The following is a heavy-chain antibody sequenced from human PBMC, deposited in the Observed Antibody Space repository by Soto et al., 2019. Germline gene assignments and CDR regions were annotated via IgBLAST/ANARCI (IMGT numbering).Heavy chain of an antibody. CDR3: ARLSRDGYNYFDY. V-gene: IGHV3-13*01. J-gene: IGHJ4*02. CDR1: GFTFSSYD. Sequence: GGSLRLSCAASGFTFSSYDMHWVRQPTGKGLEWVSSIGTTGESFYPGSVKGRFTISRENAKNSLYLQMNSLRAGDTAVYYCARLSRDGYNYFDYWGQGTLVTVSS. D-gene: IGHD5-12*01. CDR2: IGTTGES.